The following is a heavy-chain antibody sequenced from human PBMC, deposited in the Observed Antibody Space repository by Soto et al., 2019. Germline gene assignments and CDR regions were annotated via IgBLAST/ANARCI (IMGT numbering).Heavy chain of an antibody. CDR3: ARLSRDGYNYFDY. V-gene: IGHV3-13*01. J-gene: IGHJ4*02. CDR1: GFTFSSYD. Sequence: GGSLRLSCAASGFTFSSYDMHWVRQPTGKGLEWVSSIGTTGESFYPGSVKGRFTISRENAKNSLYLQMNSLRAGDTAVYYCARLSRDGYNYFDYWGQGTLVTVSS. D-gene: IGHD5-12*01. CDR2: IGTTGES.